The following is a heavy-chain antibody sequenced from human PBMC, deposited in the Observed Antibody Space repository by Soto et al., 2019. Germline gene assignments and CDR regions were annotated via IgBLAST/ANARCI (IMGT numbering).Heavy chain of an antibody. CDR3: ARLARVRGVPTYGMAV. D-gene: IGHD3-10*01. J-gene: IGHJ6*02. CDR2: IDPSDSYT. CDR1: GYSFTSYW. Sequence: EVQLVQPGAEVKKPGESLRISCKGSGYSFTSYWISWVRQMPGKGLEWMGRIDPSDSYTNYIPSFQDHVNISDDKSISTANLQCSSLQASDTAMSYCARLARVRGVPTYGMAVWGQGTTSTASS. V-gene: IGHV5-10-1*01.